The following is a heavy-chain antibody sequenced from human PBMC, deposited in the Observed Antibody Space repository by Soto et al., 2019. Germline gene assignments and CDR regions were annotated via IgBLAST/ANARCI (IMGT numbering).Heavy chain of an antibody. CDR1: GGSISSYY. J-gene: IGHJ3*02. CDR3: AKNYGNAFDI. CDR2: IYYSGST. D-gene: IGHD3-10*01. Sequence: ETLSLTCTVSGGSISSYYWSWIRQPPGKGLEWIGYIYYSGSTNYNPSLKSRVTISVDTSKNQFSLKLSSVTAADTAVYYCAKNYGNAFDIWGQGTMVTVSS. V-gene: IGHV4-59*01.